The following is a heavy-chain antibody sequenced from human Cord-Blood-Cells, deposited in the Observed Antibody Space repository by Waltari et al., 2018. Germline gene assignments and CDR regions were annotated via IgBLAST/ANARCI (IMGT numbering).Heavy chain of an antibody. J-gene: IGHJ3*02. Sequence: EVQLLESGGGLVQPGGSMRLSCAASGFNFSSYAMSWLRQAPGKGLEWVSAISGSGGSTYYADSVKGRFTISRDNSKNTLYLQMNSLRAEDTAVYYCAKYIAPDYVHAFDIWGQGTMVTVSS. CDR2: ISGSGGST. CDR1: GFNFSSYA. D-gene: IGHD4-17*01. V-gene: IGHV3-23*01. CDR3: AKYIAPDYVHAFDI.